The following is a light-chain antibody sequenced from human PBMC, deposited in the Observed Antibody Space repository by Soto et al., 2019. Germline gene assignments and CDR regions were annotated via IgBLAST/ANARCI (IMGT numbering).Light chain of an antibody. J-gene: IGKJ5*01. CDR1: RSLVASDGNAY. V-gene: IGKV2-24*01. CDR2: MVS. CDR3: MQATQLRT. Sequence: EIVLTQTPLLSPVTLGQPASISCRSSRSLVASDGNAYLTWLHQRPGQPPRPLIYMVSQRLSGVPDRFSGSGAGTDFTLHISRVEAEDVGTYFCMQATQLRTFGQGTRLEIK.